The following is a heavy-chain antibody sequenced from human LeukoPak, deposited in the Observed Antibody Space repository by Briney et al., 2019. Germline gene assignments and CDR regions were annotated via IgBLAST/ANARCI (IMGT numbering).Heavy chain of an antibody. J-gene: IGHJ4*02. CDR2: ISGSGGST. D-gene: IGHD3-3*02. V-gene: IGHV3-23*01. CDR1: GFTFSSYA. Sequence: LPGGSLRLSCAASGFTFSSYAMSWVRQAPGKGLEWVSAISGSGGSTYYADSVKGRFTISRDNSKNTLYLQMNSLRAEDTAVYYCAKISRTFGVVIRYYFDYWGQGTLVTVSS. CDR3: AKISRTFGVVIRYYFDY.